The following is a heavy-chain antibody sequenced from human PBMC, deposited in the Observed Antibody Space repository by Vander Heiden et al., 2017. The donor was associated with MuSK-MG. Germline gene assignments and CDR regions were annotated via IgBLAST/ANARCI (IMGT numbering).Heavy chain of an antibody. CDR2: INPNSGGT. CDR1: GYTFTGYY. J-gene: IGHJ4*02. Sequence: QVQLVQSGAEVKKPGASVKVSCKASGYTFTGYYMHWVRQAPGQGLEWMGWINPNSGGTNYAQKVQGRVTMTRDTSISTAYMELSRLRSDDTAVYYCARDVWGELSPELDYWGQGTLVTVYS. V-gene: IGHV1-2*02. CDR3: ARDVWGELSPELDY. D-gene: IGHD3-16*02.